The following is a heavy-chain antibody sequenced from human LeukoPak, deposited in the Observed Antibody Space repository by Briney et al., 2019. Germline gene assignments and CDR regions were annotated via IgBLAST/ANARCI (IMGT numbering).Heavy chain of an antibody. CDR2: IYWDDDR. V-gene: IGHV2-5*02. CDR1: GFSLSTSGVG. J-gene: IGHJ4*02. CDR3: ARSLAASDDFDF. D-gene: IGHD6-13*01. Sequence: SGPTLVNPTQTLTLTCTFSGFSLSTSGVGVGWIRQPPGKALEWLVIIYWDDDRRYSPSLKSRLTITKDTSKNQVVLTMTNMDPVDTATYYCARSLAASDDFDFWGQGTLVTVSS.